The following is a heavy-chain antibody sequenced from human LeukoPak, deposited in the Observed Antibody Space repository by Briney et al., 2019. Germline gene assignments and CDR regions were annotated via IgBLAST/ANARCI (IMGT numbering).Heavy chain of an antibody. CDR3: ARDKPGEGYDFWSGYYTHYYMDV. V-gene: IGHV1-46*03. Sequence: ASVKVSCKASGYTFTSYYMHWVRQAPGQGLEWMGIINPSGGSTSYAQKFQGRVTVTRDTFTSTVYMELSSLRSEDTAVYYCARDKPGEGYDFWSGYYTHYYMDVWGKGTTVTVSS. J-gene: IGHJ6*03. CDR2: INPSGGST. CDR1: GYTFTSYY. D-gene: IGHD3-3*01.